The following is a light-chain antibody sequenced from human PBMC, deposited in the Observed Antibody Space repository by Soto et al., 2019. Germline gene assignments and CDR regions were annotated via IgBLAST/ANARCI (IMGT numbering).Light chain of an antibody. Sequence: EIVLTQSPATLSLSPGERATLSCRASQTVSSSLAWYQQKPGQAPRLLIYEASNRATGIPARFSGSGSGADFTLTISSLEHDDCALYYCQQHINWPLTFGGGTKVEIK. CDR2: EAS. CDR1: QTVSSS. V-gene: IGKV3-11*01. J-gene: IGKJ4*01. CDR3: QQHINWPLT.